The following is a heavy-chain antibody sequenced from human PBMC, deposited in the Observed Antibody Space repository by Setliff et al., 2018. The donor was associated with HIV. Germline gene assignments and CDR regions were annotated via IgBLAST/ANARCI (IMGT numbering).Heavy chain of an antibody. CDR1: AGSIRSSTYY. CDR3: ARQVTVVGYFETAAGSFDY. D-gene: IGHD2-21*01. Sequence: SETLSLTCTVSAGSIRSSTYYWSWIRQPPGKGLEWIGTIYYSGSTYYNPSLKSRVTISTDTSKNQFSLKVRSVTAADTAVYYCARQVTVVGYFETAAGSFDYWGPGTLVTVSS. V-gene: IGHV4-39*01. J-gene: IGHJ4*02. CDR2: IYYSGST.